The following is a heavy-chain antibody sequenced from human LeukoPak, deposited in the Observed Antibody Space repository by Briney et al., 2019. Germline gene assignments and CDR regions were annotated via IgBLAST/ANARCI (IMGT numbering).Heavy chain of an antibody. D-gene: IGHD3-22*01. CDR1: GYTFTGHY. CDR2: INPNSGGT. J-gene: IGHJ3*02. CDR3: ARGITYYYDSSGYYDAFDI. V-gene: IGHV1-2*02. Sequence: ASVNVSCTASGYTFTGHYMHWVRQAPGQGLEWMGWINPNSGGTNYAQMFQGRVTMTRDTSISTAYMELSRLRSEDTAVYYCARGITYYYDSSGYYDAFDIWGQGTMVTVSS.